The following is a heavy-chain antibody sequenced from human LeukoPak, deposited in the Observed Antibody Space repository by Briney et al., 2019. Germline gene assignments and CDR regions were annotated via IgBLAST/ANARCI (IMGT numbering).Heavy chain of an antibody. Sequence: GGSLRHSCAVSGITLSNYGMSWVRQAPGKGLEWVAGISGSGGSTNYADSVKGRFTISRDNPKNTLYLQMNSLRVEDTAVYFCAKRGVVIRVILVGFHKEAYYFDSWGQGARVTVSS. V-gene: IGHV3-23*01. J-gene: IGHJ4*02. D-gene: IGHD3-22*01. CDR3: AKRGVVIRVILVGFHKEAYYFDS. CDR1: GITLSNYG. CDR2: ISGSGGST.